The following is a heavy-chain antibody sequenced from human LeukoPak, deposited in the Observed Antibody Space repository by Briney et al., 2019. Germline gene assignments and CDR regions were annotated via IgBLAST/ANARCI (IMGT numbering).Heavy chain of an antibody. CDR3: ARDYHIGERFYYYYYYMDV. CDR1: GFTFSDYY. Sequence: GGSLRLSCAASGFTFSDYYMSWIRQAPGKGLEWVSYISSSGSTIYYADSVKGRFTISRDNAKNSLYLQMNSLRAEDTAVYYCARDYHIGERFYYYYYYMDVWGKGTTVTISS. J-gene: IGHJ6*03. D-gene: IGHD2-2*01. CDR2: ISSSGSTI. V-gene: IGHV3-11*01.